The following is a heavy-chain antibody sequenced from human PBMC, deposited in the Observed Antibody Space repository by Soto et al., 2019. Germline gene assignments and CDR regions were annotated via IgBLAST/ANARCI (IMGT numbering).Heavy chain of an antibody. CDR2: ISASGSGT. Sequence: GGSLRLSCSASGFTFRLHPLGWVRQAPGKGLEWVSGISASGSGTYYADSVKGRFTISRDNSKDTLHVQMDNLRLEDTAVYYCARERLSGVDVWGLGTMVTVSS. D-gene: IGHD2-15*01. CDR1: GFTFRLHP. CDR3: ARERLSGVDV. V-gene: IGHV3-23*01. J-gene: IGHJ6*01.